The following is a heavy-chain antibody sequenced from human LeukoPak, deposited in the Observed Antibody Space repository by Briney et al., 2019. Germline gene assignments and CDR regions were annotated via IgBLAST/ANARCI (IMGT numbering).Heavy chain of an antibody. CDR1: GYTFTGYY. V-gene: IGHV1-2*04. Sequence: ASVKVSGKASGYTFTGYYMHWVRQAPGQGLEWMGWINPNSGGTNYAQKFQGWVTMTRDTSISTAYMELSSLRSEDTAVYYCARVGEYSSSWYYFDYWGQGTLVTVSS. J-gene: IGHJ4*02. CDR2: INPNSGGT. D-gene: IGHD6-13*01. CDR3: ARVGEYSSSWYYFDY.